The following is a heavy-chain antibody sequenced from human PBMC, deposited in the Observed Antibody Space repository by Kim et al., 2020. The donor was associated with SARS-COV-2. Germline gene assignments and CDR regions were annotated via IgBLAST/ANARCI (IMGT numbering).Heavy chain of an antibody. CDR1: GGSFSGYY. D-gene: IGHD3-10*01. J-gene: IGHJ6*02. V-gene: IGHV4-34*01. CDR2: INHSGST. Sequence: SETLSLTCAVYGGSFSGYYWSWIRQPPGKGLEWIGEINHSGSTNYNPSLKSRVTISVDTSKNQFSLKLSSVTAADTAVYYCARGPKLYMVWGVIWGRPEQAFSQMWPNRQYYYYGMDVWGQGTTVTVSS. CDR3: ARGPKLYMVWGVIWGRPEQAFSQMWPNRQYYYYGMDV.